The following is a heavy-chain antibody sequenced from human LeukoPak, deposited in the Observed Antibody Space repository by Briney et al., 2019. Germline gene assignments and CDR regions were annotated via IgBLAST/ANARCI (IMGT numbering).Heavy chain of an antibody. D-gene: IGHD3-22*01. V-gene: IGHV3-23*01. CDR3: AKRGVVIRVILVGFHKEANYFDS. J-gene: IGHJ4*01. Sequence: GGSLRLSCAVSGVTLSNYGMSWVRQAPGKGLEWVAGISGSGGSTNYADSVKGRFSISRDSPKNTLYLQMNSLRAEDTAVYFCAKRGVVIRVILVGFHKEANYFDSWGQEPWSPSPQ. CDR2: ISGSGGST. CDR1: GVTLSNYG.